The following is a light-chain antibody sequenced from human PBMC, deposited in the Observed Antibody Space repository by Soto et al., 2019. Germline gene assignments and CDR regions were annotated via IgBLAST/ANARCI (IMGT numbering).Light chain of an antibody. CDR3: QSYDTTLSRV. CDR2: GVS. J-gene: IGLJ1*01. CDR1: GSDVGGYNY. Sequence: QSALTQPASVSGSPGQSIAISCTGSGSDVGGYNYVSWYQQHPGKAPKLIIYGVSHRPSGVSTRFSASRSAYTASLTISGLQAEDEADYYCQSYDTTLSRVFGTGTKLTVL. V-gene: IGLV2-14*01.